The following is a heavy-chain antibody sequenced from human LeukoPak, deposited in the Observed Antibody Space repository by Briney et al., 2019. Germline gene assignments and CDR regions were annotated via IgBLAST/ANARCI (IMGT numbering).Heavy chain of an antibody. CDR2: ISGSGGST. V-gene: IGHV3-23*01. Sequence: SGGSLRLSCAASGFTFSSYAMSWVRQAPGKGLEWVSAISGSGGSTYYADSVKGRFTISRDNSKNTLYLQMNSLRAEDTAVYYCAKAYNWNHYYGMDVWGQGTTVTVSS. D-gene: IGHD1-1*01. CDR3: AKAYNWNHYYGMDV. CDR1: GFTFSSYA. J-gene: IGHJ6*02.